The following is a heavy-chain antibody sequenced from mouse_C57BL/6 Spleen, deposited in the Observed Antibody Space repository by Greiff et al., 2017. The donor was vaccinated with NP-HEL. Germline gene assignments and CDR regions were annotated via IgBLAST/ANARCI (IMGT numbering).Heavy chain of an antibody. CDR1: GFTFSDAW. D-gene: IGHD1-1*01. J-gene: IGHJ1*03. CDR3: TRLQIYYYGSSHWYFDV. Sequence: PGGSMKLSCAASGFTFSDAWMDWVRQSPEKGLEWVAEIRNKANNHATYYVESVKGRFTISRDDSKSSVYLQMNSLRAEDTGIYYCTRLQIYYYGSSHWYFDVWGTGTTVTVSS. CDR2: IRNKANNHAT. V-gene: IGHV6-6*01.